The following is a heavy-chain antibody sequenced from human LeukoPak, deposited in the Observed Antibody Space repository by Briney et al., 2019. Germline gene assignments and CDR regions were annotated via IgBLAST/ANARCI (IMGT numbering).Heavy chain of an antibody. Sequence: GGSLRLSCAASGFTFSSYAMTWVRQAPGKGLEWVSSISSSGGSTYYADSVKGRFTISRDNAKNSLYLQMNSLRADDTALYYCARGGYYDNSGASDYWGQGTLVSVSS. CDR2: ISSSGGST. CDR1: GFTFSSYA. D-gene: IGHD3-22*01. V-gene: IGHV3-23*01. CDR3: ARGGYYDNSGASDY. J-gene: IGHJ4*02.